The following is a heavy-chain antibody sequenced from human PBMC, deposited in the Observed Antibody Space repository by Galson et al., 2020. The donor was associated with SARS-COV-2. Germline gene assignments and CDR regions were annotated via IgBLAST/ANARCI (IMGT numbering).Heavy chain of an antibody. J-gene: IGHJ2*01. CDR1: GFTLSGYS. CDR3: AGHYGDFAYWYLHL. CDR2: ISSSRNYI. Sequence: GGSLRLSCTDSGFTLSGYSIRWVRQAPGKGLEWVSSISSSRNYIYYSDSVKGRFTISRDNAKNSVYLQMNSLRAEDTALYDCAGHYGDFAYWYLHLWGRGTLVTVSS. V-gene: IGHV3-21*06. D-gene: IGHD4-17*01.